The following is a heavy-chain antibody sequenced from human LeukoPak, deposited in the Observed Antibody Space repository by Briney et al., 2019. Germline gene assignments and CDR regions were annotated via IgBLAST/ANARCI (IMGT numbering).Heavy chain of an antibody. J-gene: IGHJ3*02. CDR1: GFTFSGSA. CDR3: TRWYYYDSSGYPRSPYAFDI. CDR2: IRSKANSYAT. V-gene: IGHV3-73*01. Sequence: PGGSLRLSCAASGFTFSGSAMRWVRQASGKGLEWVGRIRSKANSYATAYAASVKGRFTISRDDSKNTAYLQMNSLKTEDTAVYYCTRWYYYDSSGYPRSPYAFDIWGQGTMVTVSS. D-gene: IGHD3-22*01.